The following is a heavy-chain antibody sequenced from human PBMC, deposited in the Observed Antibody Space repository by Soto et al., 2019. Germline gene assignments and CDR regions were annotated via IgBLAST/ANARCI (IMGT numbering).Heavy chain of an antibody. CDR3: SKDAEWLVPKYYYGLDV. CDR1: RFSFSNYG. J-gene: IGHJ6*02. D-gene: IGHD6-19*01. Sequence: SLRHSCAASRFSFSNYGMHWVLQAQGKGLDWVATISYNGDNHYYSDSVKGRFTISRDNSKDTLYLQMNSLRAEDTAVYYCSKDAEWLVPKYYYGLDVWGQVTTVTVSS. V-gene: IGHV3-30*18. CDR2: ISYNGDNH.